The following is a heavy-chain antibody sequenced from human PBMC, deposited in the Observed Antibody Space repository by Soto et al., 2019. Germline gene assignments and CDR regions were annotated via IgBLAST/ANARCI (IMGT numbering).Heavy chain of an antibody. CDR3: AKELITIIVVVPLHGMDV. CDR1: GFTFSSYG. Sequence: GGSLRLSCAASGFTFSSYGMHWVRQAPGKGLEWVAVISYDGSNKYYADSVKGRFTISRDNSKNTLYLQMNSPRAEDTAVYYCAKELITIIVVVPLHGMDVWGQGTTVTVSS. J-gene: IGHJ6*02. V-gene: IGHV3-30*18. CDR2: ISYDGSNK. D-gene: IGHD3-22*01.